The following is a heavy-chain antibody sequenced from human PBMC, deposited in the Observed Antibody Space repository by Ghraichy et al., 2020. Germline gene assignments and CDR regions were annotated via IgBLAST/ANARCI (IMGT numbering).Heavy chain of an antibody. V-gene: IGHV3-15*01. D-gene: IGHD6-13*01. CDR2: IKSKADGETT. J-gene: IGHJ4*02. CDR1: GLSFNNAW. CDR3: TIDQIAAAGVRDYRAH. Sequence: LSLTCAASGLSFNNAWMSWVRQAPGKGLEWVARIKSKADGETTDHAAPVEGRFTISRDDSKSTVYLQMNSLQTEDTAVYYCTIDQIAAAGVRDYRAHWGQGTLVT.